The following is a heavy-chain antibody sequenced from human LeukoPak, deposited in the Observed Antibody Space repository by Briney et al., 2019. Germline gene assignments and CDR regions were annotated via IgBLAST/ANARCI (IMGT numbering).Heavy chain of an antibody. CDR1: GGSFSGYY. Sequence: PSETLSLTCAVYGGSFSGYYWSCIRQPPGKGLEWIGEINHSGSTNYNPSLKSRVTISVDTSKNQFSLKLSSVTAADTAVYYCARRSGYYKFDYWGQGTLVTVSS. CDR3: ARRSGYYKFDY. V-gene: IGHV4-34*01. CDR2: INHSGST. J-gene: IGHJ4*02. D-gene: IGHD3-3*01.